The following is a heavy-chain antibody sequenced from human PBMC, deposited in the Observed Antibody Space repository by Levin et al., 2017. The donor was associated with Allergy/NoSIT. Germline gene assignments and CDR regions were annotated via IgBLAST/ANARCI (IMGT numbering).Heavy chain of an antibody. Sequence: GSLRLSCTVSGGSISSPIHYWGWIRQPPGRGLEWIGSVYYSGSTSYHPSLKSRVTISVDTSKNQFSLTLSSVTAAGTAVDYCVRNNSLSCGDSPTNWFDPWGQGTLVTVSS. CDR2: VYYSGST. J-gene: IGHJ5*02. CDR1: GGSISSPIHY. V-gene: IGHV4-39*07. CDR3: VRNNSLSCGDSPTNWFDP. D-gene: IGHD1/OR15-1a*01.